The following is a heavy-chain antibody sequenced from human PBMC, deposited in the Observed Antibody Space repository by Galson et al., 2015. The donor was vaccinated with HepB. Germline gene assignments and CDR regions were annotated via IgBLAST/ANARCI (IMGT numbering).Heavy chain of an antibody. J-gene: IGHJ3*02. CDR1: GFTVNSNY. D-gene: IGHD6-19*01. V-gene: IGHV3-53*01. Sequence: SLRLSCAASGFTVNSNYMSWVRQAPGKGLEWVSIIYAGASTNYADSVRGRFTISRDISQNTLYLQMNGLRAEDTAVYYCARVQRRIALAGTGRYGAFDIWGQGTMVTVSS. CDR2: IYAGAST. CDR3: ARVQRRIALAGTGRYGAFDI.